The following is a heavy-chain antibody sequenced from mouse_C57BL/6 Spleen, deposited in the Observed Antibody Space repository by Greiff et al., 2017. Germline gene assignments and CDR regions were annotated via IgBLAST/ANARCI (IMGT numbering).Heavy chain of an antibody. V-gene: IGHV1-50*01. CDR1: GYTFTSYW. J-gene: IGHJ2*01. D-gene: IGHD4-1*01. CDR3: ARRTGPDY. CDR2: IDPSDSYT. Sequence: QVQLQQPGAEFVKPGASVKLSCKASGYTFTSYWMQWVKQRPGQGLEWIGEIDPSDSYTNYNQKFKGKATLTVDTSSSTAYMQLSSLTSEDSAVYYCARRTGPDYWGQGTTLTVSS.